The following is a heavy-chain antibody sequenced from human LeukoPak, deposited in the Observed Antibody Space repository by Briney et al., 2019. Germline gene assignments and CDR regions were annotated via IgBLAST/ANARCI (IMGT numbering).Heavy chain of an antibody. CDR2: IRYDGGIK. J-gene: IGHJ4*02. CDR3: AKDMLVTTLDY. CDR1: GFTFSNYG. D-gene: IGHD4-17*01. V-gene: IGHV3-30*02. Sequence: GGSLRLSCAASGFTFSNYGMHWVRQPPGKGLEWVAFIRYDGGIKHYADSVKGRFTLSRDNSKNTLYLQMNSLRAEDTAVYYCAKDMLVTTLDYWGQGTLVTVSS.